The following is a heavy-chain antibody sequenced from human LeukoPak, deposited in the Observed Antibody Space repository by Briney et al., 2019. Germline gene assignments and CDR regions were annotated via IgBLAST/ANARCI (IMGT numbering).Heavy chain of an antibody. CDR1: GFTFSSYS. D-gene: IGHD3-22*01. V-gene: IGHV3-48*04. CDR2: ISSSSSTI. Sequence: GGSLRLSCAASGFTFSSYSMNWVRQAPGKGLEWVSYISSSSSTIYYADSVKGRFTISRDNAKNSLYLQMNSLRAEDTAVYYCASGKKYYYDSSGYYPTPNFDYWGQGTLVTVSS. CDR3: ASGKKYYYDSSGYYPTPNFDY. J-gene: IGHJ4*02.